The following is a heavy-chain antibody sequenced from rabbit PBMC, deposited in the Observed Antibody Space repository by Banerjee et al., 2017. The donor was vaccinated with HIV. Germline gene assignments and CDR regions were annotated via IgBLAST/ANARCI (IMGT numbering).Heavy chain of an antibody. J-gene: IGHJ3*01. CDR1: GFSFSSGYY. Sequence: QEQLVESGGGLVKPGASLTLTCKASGFSFSSGYYMCWVRQAPGKGLELIACIGTTSGNTIYANWAKGRFTISKTSSTTVTLQMTSLTAADTATHFCARDLAAVTGWNFGLWGQGTLVTVS. V-gene: IGHV1S45*01. CDR3: ARDLAAVTGWNFGL. CDR2: IGTTSGNT. D-gene: IGHD7-1*01.